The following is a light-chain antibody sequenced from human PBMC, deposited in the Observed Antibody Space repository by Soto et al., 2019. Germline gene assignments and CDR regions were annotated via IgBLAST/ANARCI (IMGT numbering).Light chain of an antibody. CDR1: QSINNY. J-gene: IGKJ4*01. CDR2: DAS. V-gene: IGKV3-11*01. CDR3: QYRGIWPPGAT. Sequence: EIVLTQSPVTLSLSPGERATLSCRASQSINNYLAWYQQKPGQPPRLLIYDASNRATAIPVRFSGSGSGTDSTVTISSLEPEDSAVYYCQYRGIWPPGATFGGGTKVEIK.